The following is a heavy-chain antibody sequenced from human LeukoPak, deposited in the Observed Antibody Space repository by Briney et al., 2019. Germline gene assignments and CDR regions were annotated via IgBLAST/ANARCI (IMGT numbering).Heavy chain of an antibody. CDR2: ISSSSSFT. CDR1: GFTFSDFF. Sequence: GGPLRLPCAASGFTFSDFFMIWIRQAPGEGLVWVSYISSSSSFTAYADSVKGRFTISRDNTKNSLYLQMHSLRAEDTAVYYCARALYGSGSYSTYWGQGAMVTVSS. J-gene: IGHJ4*02. V-gene: IGHV3-11*05. D-gene: IGHD3-10*01. CDR3: ARALYGSGSYSTY.